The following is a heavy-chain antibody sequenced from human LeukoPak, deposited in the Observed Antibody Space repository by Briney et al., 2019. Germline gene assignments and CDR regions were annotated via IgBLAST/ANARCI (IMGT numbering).Heavy chain of an antibody. CDR3: ARREYTGSYYYFDY. CDR1: GYRFTGYW. Sequence: GESLKISCKGYGYRFTGYWIAWVRQMPGKDLEWMGIIYPDDSDTRYSPSFQGQVSISADKSITTAYLQWSSLKASDTALYYCARREYTGSYYYFDYWGQGTLVTVSS. J-gene: IGHJ4*02. D-gene: IGHD1-26*01. CDR2: IYPDDSDT. V-gene: IGHV5-51*01.